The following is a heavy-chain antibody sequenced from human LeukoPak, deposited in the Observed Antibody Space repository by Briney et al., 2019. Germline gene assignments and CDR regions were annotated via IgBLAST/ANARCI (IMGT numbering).Heavy chain of an antibody. V-gene: IGHV5-51*01. CDR2: IYPGDSDT. Sequence: GESLKISCKGSGYSFTSYWIGWVRQMPGKGLEWMGDIYPGDSDTRYSPSFQGQVTISADKSISTAYLQWSSLKASDTAMYYCARRSPIYGSGSYMDYWGQGTLVTVSS. CDR3: ARRSPIYGSGSYMDY. CDR1: GYSFTSYW. J-gene: IGHJ4*02. D-gene: IGHD3-10*01.